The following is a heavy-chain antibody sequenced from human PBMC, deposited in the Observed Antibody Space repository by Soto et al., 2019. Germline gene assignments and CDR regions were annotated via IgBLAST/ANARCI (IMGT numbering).Heavy chain of an antibody. CDR1: GFTFSSYS. CDR2: ISSSSSYI. Sequence: GGSLRLSCAASGFTFSSYSMNWVRQAPGKGLEWVSSISSSSSYIYYADSVKGRFTISRDNAKNSLYLQMNSLRAEDTAVYYCAPNRLRSQPSNGYFQHWGQGTLVTVSS. CDR3: APNRLRSQPSNGYFQH. J-gene: IGHJ1*01. V-gene: IGHV3-21*01. D-gene: IGHD4-17*01.